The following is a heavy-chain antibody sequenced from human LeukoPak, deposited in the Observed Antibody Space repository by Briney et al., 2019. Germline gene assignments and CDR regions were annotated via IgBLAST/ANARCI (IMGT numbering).Heavy chain of an antibody. J-gene: IGHJ3*02. D-gene: IGHD3-10*02. V-gene: IGHV4-59*01. Sequence: SETLSLTCAVYGGSFSGYYWSWIRQPPGKGLEWIGYIYYSGSTNYNPSLKSRVTISVDTSKNQFSLKLGSVTAADTAVYYCARGAPYYYVRVYDAFDIWGQGTMVTVSS. CDR1: GGSFSGYY. CDR2: IYYSGST. CDR3: ARGAPYYYVRVYDAFDI.